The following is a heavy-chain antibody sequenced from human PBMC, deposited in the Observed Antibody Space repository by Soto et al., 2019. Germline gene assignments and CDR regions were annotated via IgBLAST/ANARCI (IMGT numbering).Heavy chain of an antibody. J-gene: IGHJ6*02. Sequence: QVQLVQSGAEVKKPGASVKVSCKASGYTFTSYAMHWVRQAPGQRPEWMGWINAGNGNTKYSQKFQGRVTITRDTSASTAYMALSSLRSEDTAVYYCASGYSGYDRDYYYYGMDVWGQGTTVTVSS. D-gene: IGHD5-12*01. CDR3: ASGYSGYDRDYYYYGMDV. V-gene: IGHV1-3*01. CDR2: INAGNGNT. CDR1: GYTFTSYA.